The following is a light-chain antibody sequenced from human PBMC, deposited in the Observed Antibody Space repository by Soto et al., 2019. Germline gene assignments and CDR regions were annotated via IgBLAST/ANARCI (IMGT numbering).Light chain of an antibody. CDR2: EGT. CDR3: CPYAGSSFYV. CDR1: SSDVGNYNL. J-gene: IGLJ1*01. V-gene: IGLV2-23*01. Sequence: QSVLTQPASVSGSPGQSITISCTGTSSDVGNYNLVSWYQQHPGKAPKLMFYEGTKRPSGVSNRFSGSKSGNTASLTISGLQAEDEADYYCCPYAGSSFYVFGTGTKVTVL.